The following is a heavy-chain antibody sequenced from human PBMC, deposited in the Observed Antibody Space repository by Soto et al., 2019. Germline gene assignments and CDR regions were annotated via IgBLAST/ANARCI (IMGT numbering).Heavy chain of an antibody. J-gene: IGHJ6*02. CDR1: GDSVSSNSAA. D-gene: IGHD3-10*01. Sequence: SQTLSLTCALSGDSVSSNSAAWNWIRQSPSRGLEWLGRTYYRSKWYNDYAVSVKSRITINPDTSKNQFSLQLNSVTPEDTAVYYWARGTTGSYGSGSYYKDRTLRGGMDAWRQGTKVPGSS. V-gene: IGHV6-1*01. CDR2: TYYRSKWYN. CDR3: ARGTTGSYGSGSYYKDRTLRGGMDA.